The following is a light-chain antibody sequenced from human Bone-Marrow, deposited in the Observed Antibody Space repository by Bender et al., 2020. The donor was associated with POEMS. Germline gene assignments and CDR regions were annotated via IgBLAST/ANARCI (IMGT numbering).Light chain of an antibody. CDR2: EVN. CDR1: STDVGNYNL. CDR3: AAWEDSLNGWV. J-gene: IGLJ3*02. V-gene: IGLV2-23*02. Sequence: QSALTQPASVSGSPGQSISISCTGSSTDVGNYNLVSWYHQRPGKAPNLIIFEVNKRPSGVSSRFSGSKSGNTASLRISGLQPEDEADYYCAAWEDSLNGWVFGGGTKLTVL.